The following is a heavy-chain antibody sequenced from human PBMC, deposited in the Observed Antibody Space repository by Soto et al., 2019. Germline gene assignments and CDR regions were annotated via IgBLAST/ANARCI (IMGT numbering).Heavy chain of an antibody. CDR2: IYYSGST. CDR1: GGSISSYY. Sequence: SETLSLTCTVSGGSISSYYWSWIRQPPGKGLEWIGYIYYSGSTNYNPSLKSRVTISVDTSKNQFSLKLSSVTAADTAVYYCARADYDILTGYYTSSYFDYWGQGTLVTVSS. D-gene: IGHD3-9*01. CDR3: ARADYDILTGYYTSSYFDY. V-gene: IGHV4-59*01. J-gene: IGHJ4*02.